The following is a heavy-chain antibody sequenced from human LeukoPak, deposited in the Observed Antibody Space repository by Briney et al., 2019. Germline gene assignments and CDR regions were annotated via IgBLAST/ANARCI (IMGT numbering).Heavy chain of an antibody. CDR2: MYYSGST. V-gene: IGHV4-38-2*02. Sequence: NASETLSLTRSVSGYSLNSGYYWGWVRQPPGRGLEWLGSMYYSGSTLSNPSLKSRVTISVDTSKNQFSLRLTSVTAADTAVYFCARDSTLNLAFDMWGHGALVTVS. CDR1: GYSLNSGYY. J-gene: IGHJ3*02. CDR3: ARDSTLNLAFDM. D-gene: IGHD3-3*02.